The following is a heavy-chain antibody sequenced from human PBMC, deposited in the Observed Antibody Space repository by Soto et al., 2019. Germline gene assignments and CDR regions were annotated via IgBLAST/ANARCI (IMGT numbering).Heavy chain of an antibody. CDR1: GGSIRESGLY. D-gene: IGHD1-20*01. CDR2: IYYSGST. Sequence: SETLSLTCTVSGGSIRESGLYWSWIRQHPGKGLEWIGYIYYSGSTYYNPSLKSRVTISVDTSKNQFSLKLSSVTAADTAVYYCASRITGTPGGWFDPWGQGTLVTVSS. V-gene: IGHV4-31*03. CDR3: ASRITGTPGGWFDP. J-gene: IGHJ5*02.